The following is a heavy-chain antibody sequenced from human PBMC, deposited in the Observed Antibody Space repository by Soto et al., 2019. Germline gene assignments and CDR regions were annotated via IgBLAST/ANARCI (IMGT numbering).Heavy chain of an antibody. CDR1: GFSFSSYA. V-gene: IGHV3-30*18. D-gene: IGHD3-3*01. Sequence: QVQLVESGGGVVQPGRSLRLSCAASGFSFSSYAMHWVRQAPGKGLEWVAVISHDGSIKKFADFVEGRLLVFRDNYNNNLFLQMESLKPDDSAVYYCAKELAFGDFWRGLEYWGQGALVTVAS. CDR3: AKELAFGDFWRGLEY. J-gene: IGHJ4*02. CDR2: ISHDGSIK.